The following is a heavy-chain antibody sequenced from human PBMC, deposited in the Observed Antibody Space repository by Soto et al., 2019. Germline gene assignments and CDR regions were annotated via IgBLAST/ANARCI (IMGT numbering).Heavy chain of an antibody. V-gene: IGHV1-46*03. J-gene: IGHJ6*02. CDR3: ASEKIEYYYDSSGSYGMDV. CDR2: INPSGGST. CDR1: GYSFTSYY. D-gene: IGHD3-22*01. Sequence: GASVKVSCKASGYSFTSYYMHWVRQAPGQGLEWMGIINPSGGSTSYAQKFQGRVTMTRDTSTSTVYMELSSLRSEDTAVYYCASEKIEYYYDSSGSYGMDVWGQGTTVTVS.